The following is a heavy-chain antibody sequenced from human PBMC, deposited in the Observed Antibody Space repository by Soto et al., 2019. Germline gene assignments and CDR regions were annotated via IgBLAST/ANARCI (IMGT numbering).Heavy chain of an antibody. CDR1: GGTFSSYA. J-gene: IGHJ6*02. V-gene: IGHV1-69*01. CDR3: AREGYCTNGVCYTRDGYYYGMDV. CDR2: IIPIFGTA. Sequence: QVQLVQSGAEVKKPGSSVKVSCKASGGTFSSYAISWVRQAPGQGLEWMGGIIPIFGTANYAQKFQGRVTITADESTSTAEMEVSSLRSEDTAVYYFAREGYCTNGVCYTRDGYYYGMDVWGQGTTVTVSS. D-gene: IGHD2-8*01.